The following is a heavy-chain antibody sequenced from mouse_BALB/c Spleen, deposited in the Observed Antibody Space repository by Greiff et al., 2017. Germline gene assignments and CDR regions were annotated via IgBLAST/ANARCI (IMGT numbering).Heavy chain of an antibody. CDR1: GYAFTSYN. D-gene: IGHD2-5*01. CDR2: IDPYNGGT. Sequence: VQLQQSGPELVKPGASVKVSCKASGYAFTSYNMYWVKQSHGKSLEWIGYIDPYNGGTSYNQKFKGKATWTVDKSSSTAYMHLNSLTSEDSAVYYCSRMGCSNSYAMDYWGQGTSVTVSS. CDR3: SRMGCSNSYAMDY. J-gene: IGHJ4*01. V-gene: IGHV1S135*01.